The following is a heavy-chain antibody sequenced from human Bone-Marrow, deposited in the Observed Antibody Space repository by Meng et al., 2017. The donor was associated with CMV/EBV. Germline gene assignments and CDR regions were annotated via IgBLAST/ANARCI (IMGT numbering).Heavy chain of an antibody. V-gene: IGHV4-34*01. Sequence: SETLSLTCAVYGGSFSGYYWSWIRQPPGKGLEWIGEINHSGSTNYNPSLKSRVTISVDTSKNQFSLKLSSVTAADTAVYYCARGRRRFLAWLANYGMDVWGQGTMVTVSS. D-gene: IGHD3-3*01. J-gene: IGHJ6*02. CDR2: INHSGST. CDR3: ARGRRRFLAWLANYGMDV. CDR1: GGSFSGYY.